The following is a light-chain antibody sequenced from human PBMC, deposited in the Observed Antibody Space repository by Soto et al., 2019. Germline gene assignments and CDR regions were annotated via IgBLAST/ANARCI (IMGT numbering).Light chain of an antibody. CDR2: GTS. J-gene: IGKJ1*01. CDR3: QQNGAWT. Sequence: EIVLTQSPGTLSLSPGERATLSCRASQSVSSSYLAWYQQKPGQAPRLLIYGTSHRATGIPVRFSGSGSGTDFTLTISRLEPEDSAVYYFQQNGAWTFGQGTKVEIK. V-gene: IGKV3-20*01. CDR1: QSVSSSY.